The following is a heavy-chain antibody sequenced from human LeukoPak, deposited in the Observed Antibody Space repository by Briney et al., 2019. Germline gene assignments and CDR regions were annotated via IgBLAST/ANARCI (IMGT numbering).Heavy chain of an antibody. CDR2: IYSGGST. V-gene: IGHV3-66*04. Sequence: GGSLRLSCAASEFTVSSNHMTWVRQAPGKGLEWVSIIYSGGSTFYADSVKGRFTISRDNSKNTLYLQMNSLRAEDTAVYYCAKPNYYYDSSGYGYYFDYWGQGTLVTVSS. D-gene: IGHD3-22*01. CDR3: AKPNYYYDSSGYGYYFDY. J-gene: IGHJ4*02. CDR1: EFTVSSNH.